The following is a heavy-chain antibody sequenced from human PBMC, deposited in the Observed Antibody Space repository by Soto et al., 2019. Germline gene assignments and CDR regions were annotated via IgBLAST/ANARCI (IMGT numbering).Heavy chain of an antibody. J-gene: IGHJ2*01. CDR2: IKKAGSEK. V-gene: IGHV3-7*05. Sequence: PGKGLEWVANIKKAGSEKDYVDAVKGRFTISRDNAKNSLYLQMNSLRAEDTAVYYCSFFFQAEDGIRATVPVSAFLLNRSSDL. D-gene: IGHD1-26*01. CDR3: SFFFQAEDGIRATVPVSAFLLNRSSDL.